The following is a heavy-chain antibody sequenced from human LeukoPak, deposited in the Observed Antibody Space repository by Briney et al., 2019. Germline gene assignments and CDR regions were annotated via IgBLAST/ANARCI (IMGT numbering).Heavy chain of an antibody. CDR1: GFSFSTYV. J-gene: IGHJ4*02. Sequence: GGSLRLSCAGSGFSFSTYVLSWVRQAPGKGLEWVSSLSHSGGSAYYTDSVKGRFTISRDNSKNTLYLQMNSLRAEDTAVYYCAKEYEYYYDSSGELGYWGQGTLVTVSS. CDR3: AKEYEYYYDSSGELGY. D-gene: IGHD3-22*01. V-gene: IGHV3-23*01. CDR2: LSHSGGSA.